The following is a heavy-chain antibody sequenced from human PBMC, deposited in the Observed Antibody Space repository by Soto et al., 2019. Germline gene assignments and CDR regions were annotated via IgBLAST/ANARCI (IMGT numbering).Heavy chain of an antibody. CDR3: ARDSGAVATPQYYYGMDA. D-gene: IGHD6-19*01. J-gene: IGHJ6*02. V-gene: IGHV3-30-3*01. CDR2: ISYDGSNK. Sequence: XGSLRLSCSASGFTLSSYAMHWVRQAPGKGLEWVAVISYDGSNKYYAGSVKGRFTISRDNSKNTLYLQMNSLRAEDTAVYYCARDSGAVATPQYYYGMDAWGQGTTATVSS. CDR1: GFTLSSYA.